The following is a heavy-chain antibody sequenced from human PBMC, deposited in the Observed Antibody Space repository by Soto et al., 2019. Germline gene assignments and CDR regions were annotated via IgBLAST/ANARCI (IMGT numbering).Heavy chain of an antibody. CDR2: IYYSGST. CDR3: ARDRNWNLNWFDP. J-gene: IGHJ5*02. Sequence: QVQLQESGPGLVKPSQTLSLTCTVSGGSISSGDYYWSWIRQPPGKVLEWIGYIYYSGSTYYNPSLKSRVTLSVDTSKNQFSLKLSSVTAADTAVYYCARDRNWNLNWFDPWGQGTLVTVSS. V-gene: IGHV4-30-4*01. CDR1: GGSISSGDYY. D-gene: IGHD1-1*01.